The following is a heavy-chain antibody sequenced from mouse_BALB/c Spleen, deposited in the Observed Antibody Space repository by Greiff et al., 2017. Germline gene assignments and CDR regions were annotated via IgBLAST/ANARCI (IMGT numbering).Heavy chain of an antibody. CDR3: TCGNGDWFAY. Sequence: VQLQQSGAELVKPGASVKLSCTASGFNFKGYYMHWVKQRPGQGLEWIGDIYPGSSSTNYNQKFKGKATLTVDTSTSTAYMQLSSLTSEDSAVYYCTCGNGDWFAYWGQGTLVTVSA. CDR2: IYPGSSST. V-gene: IGHV1-55*01. CDR1: GFNFKGYY. J-gene: IGHJ3*01. D-gene: IGHD2-1*01.